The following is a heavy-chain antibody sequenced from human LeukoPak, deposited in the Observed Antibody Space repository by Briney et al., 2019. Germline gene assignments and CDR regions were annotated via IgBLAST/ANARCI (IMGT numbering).Heavy chain of an antibody. Sequence: ASVKVSCKASGYTFTSYYMHWVRQATGQGLEWMGWMNPNSGNTGYAQKFQGRVTMTRNTSISTAYMELSSLRSEDTAVYYCARGLKNSGYETRWFDPWGQGTLVTVSS. V-gene: IGHV1-8*02. CDR3: ARGLKNSGYETRWFDP. D-gene: IGHD5-12*01. J-gene: IGHJ5*02. CDR1: GYTFTSYY. CDR2: MNPNSGNT.